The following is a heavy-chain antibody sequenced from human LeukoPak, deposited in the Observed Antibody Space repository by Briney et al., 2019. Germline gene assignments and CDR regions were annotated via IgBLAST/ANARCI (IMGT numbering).Heavy chain of an antibody. Sequence: SETLSLTCAVYGGSFSGYYWNWIRQPPGKGLEWIGEINHSGSTNYNPSLKSRVTISVDTSKNQFSLKLSSVTAADTAVYYCASGYCSSTSCYAFDYWGQGTLVTVSS. J-gene: IGHJ4*02. V-gene: IGHV4-34*01. CDR1: GGSFSGYY. D-gene: IGHD2-2*01. CDR2: INHSGST. CDR3: ASGYCSSTSCYAFDY.